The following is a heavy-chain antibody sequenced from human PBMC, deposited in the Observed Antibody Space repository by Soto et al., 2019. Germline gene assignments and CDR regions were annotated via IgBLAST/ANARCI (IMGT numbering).Heavy chain of an antibody. CDR1: GFTFSNYG. Sequence: GGSLRLSCAVYGFTFSNYGMHWVRQAPGKGLEWVALISDDGTKEYFVDSVKGRFTIYRDNSRNRVYLQMNRLTTEDTAVYYCAKDYLGNSKTFDVWGQGTLVTVS. CDR2: ISDDGTKE. V-gene: IGHV3-30*18. CDR3: AKDYLGNSKTFDV. J-gene: IGHJ3*01. D-gene: IGHD2-2*01.